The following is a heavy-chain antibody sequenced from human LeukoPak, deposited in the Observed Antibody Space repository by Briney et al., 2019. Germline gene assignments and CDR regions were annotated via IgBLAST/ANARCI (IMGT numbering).Heavy chain of an antibody. CDR3: ARDLFSENYYDSSGLDY. CDR1: GFTFSSYS. D-gene: IGHD3-22*01. Sequence: PGGSLRLSCAASGFTFSSYSMNWDRQAPGKGLEWVSYILFSSRTIYYADSVKGRFTISRDNAKNSLYLQMNSLRAEDTAVYYCARDLFSENYYDSSGLDYWGQGTLVTVSS. CDR2: ILFSSRTI. V-gene: IGHV3-48*04. J-gene: IGHJ4*02.